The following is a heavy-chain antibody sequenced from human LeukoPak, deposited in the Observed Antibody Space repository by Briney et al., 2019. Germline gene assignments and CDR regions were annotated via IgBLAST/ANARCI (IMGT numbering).Heavy chain of an antibody. CDR3: ARLDGVVLFDY. D-gene: IGHD3-3*01. V-gene: IGHV4-39*01. CDR1: GGSISSSSYY. J-gene: IGHJ4*02. Sequence: SETLSLTCTVSGGSISSSSYYWGWIRQPPGKGLEWIGSIYYSGSTYYNPSLKSRVTISVDTSKNQFSLKLSSVTAADTAVYYCARLDGVVLFDYWGQGTLVTVSS. CDR2: IYYSGST.